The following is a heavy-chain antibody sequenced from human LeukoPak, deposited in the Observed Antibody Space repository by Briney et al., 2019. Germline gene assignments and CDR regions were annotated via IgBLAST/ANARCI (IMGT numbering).Heavy chain of an antibody. CDR1: GYTFSSYG. Sequence: GASVKVSCKASGYTFSSYGISWVRQAPGQGLEWMGWISAYNGNTNYAQKLQGRVTMTTDTSTSTAYMELRSLRSDDTAVYYCASRRNYYDSSGYYWDDAFDIWGQGTMVTVSS. V-gene: IGHV1-18*01. D-gene: IGHD3-22*01. CDR3: ASRRNYYDSSGYYWDDAFDI. J-gene: IGHJ3*02. CDR2: ISAYNGNT.